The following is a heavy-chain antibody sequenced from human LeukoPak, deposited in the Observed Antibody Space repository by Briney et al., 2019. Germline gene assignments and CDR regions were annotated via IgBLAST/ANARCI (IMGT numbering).Heavy chain of an antibody. J-gene: IGHJ4*02. V-gene: IGHV3-23*01. CDR1: GFTFSSYA. D-gene: IGHD5-24*01. Sequence: GGSLRLSCAASGFTFSSYAMSWVRQAPGKGLEWVSGISDSGTGTYYSDSVKGRFTISRDNSKNTLFLQTNSLRAEDTAVYYCAKDHIRRDGYSDFDYWGQGTLVTVSS. CDR2: ISDSGTGT. CDR3: AKDHIRRDGYSDFDY.